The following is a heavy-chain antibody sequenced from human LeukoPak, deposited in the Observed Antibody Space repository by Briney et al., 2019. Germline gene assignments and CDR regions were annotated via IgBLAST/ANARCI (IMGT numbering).Heavy chain of an antibody. CDR3: ARGGVSVGGNFDY. CDR2: ISSSGSTI. D-gene: IGHD4-23*01. J-gene: IGHJ4*02. Sequence: GGSLRLSCVASGFTLSSYEMNWVRQAPGKGLEWVSYISSSGSTIYYADSMKGRFTISRDNANNSLFLQMNSLRAEDTAVYYCARGGVSVGGNFDYWGQGTLVTVSS. V-gene: IGHV3-48*03. CDR1: GFTLSSYE.